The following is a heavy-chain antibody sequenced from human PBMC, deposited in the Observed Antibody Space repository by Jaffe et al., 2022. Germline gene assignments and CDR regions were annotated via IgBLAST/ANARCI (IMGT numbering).Heavy chain of an antibody. D-gene: IGHD5-18*01. Sequence: EVQLLESGGGLVQPGGSLRLSCAASGFTFSSYAMSWVRQAPGKGLEWVSAISGSGGSTYYADSVKGRFTISRDNSKNTLYLQMNSLRAEDTAVYYCAKAPVGYSYGYGAHKTTVYYFDYWGQGTLVTVSS. J-gene: IGHJ4*02. CDR3: AKAPVGYSYGYGAHKTTVYYFDY. V-gene: IGHV3-23*01. CDR2: ISGSGGST. CDR1: GFTFSSYA.